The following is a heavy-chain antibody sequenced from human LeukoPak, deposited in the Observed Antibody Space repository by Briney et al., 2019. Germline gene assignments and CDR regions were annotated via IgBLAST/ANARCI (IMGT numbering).Heavy chain of an antibody. J-gene: IGHJ4*02. CDR1: GGSIISSDYH. V-gene: IGHV4-39*01. D-gene: IGHD6-13*01. CDR2: ISYSGNT. CDR3: ARGNSSSLSRAIDY. Sequence: PSETLSLTCTVSGGSIISSDYHWGWVRQPPGKGLEWIGTISYSGNTDYNPSLRSRVTISVDTSNNQFSLRLGSVTAADTAVYYCARGNSSSLSRAIDYWGQGTLVTVSS.